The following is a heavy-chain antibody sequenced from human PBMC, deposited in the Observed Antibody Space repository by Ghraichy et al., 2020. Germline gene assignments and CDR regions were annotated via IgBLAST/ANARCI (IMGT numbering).Heavy chain of an antibody. D-gene: IGHD6-13*01. V-gene: IGHV4-34*01. Sequence: SETLSLTCAVYGGSFSGYYWSWIRQPPGKGLEWIGEINHSGNTNYNPSLKGRVTISVDTSKNQFSLKLSSVTAADTAVYYCARGSTAAAGPFDYWGQGTLVTVSS. CDR1: GGSFSGYY. CDR3: ARGSTAAAGPFDY. CDR2: INHSGNT. J-gene: IGHJ4*02.